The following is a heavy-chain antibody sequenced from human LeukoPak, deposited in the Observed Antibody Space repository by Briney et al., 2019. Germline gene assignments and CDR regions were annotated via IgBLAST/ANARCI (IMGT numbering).Heavy chain of an antibody. Sequence: SETLSLTCAVSGGSINSSSSYYWGWIRQRPGKGLALFGCIYYSATTYLNPSLKSPVTISVDTSNNQFSLKLSSVTAADTAVYYCARLPMAMGVFDYWGQGTLVTVSS. CDR2: IYYSATT. CDR3: ARLPMAMGVFDY. V-gene: IGHV4-39*01. J-gene: IGHJ4*02. CDR1: GGSINSSSSYY. D-gene: IGHD3-10*01.